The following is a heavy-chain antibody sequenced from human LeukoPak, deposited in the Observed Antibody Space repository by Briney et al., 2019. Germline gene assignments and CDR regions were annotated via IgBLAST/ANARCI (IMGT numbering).Heavy chain of an antibody. CDR1: GGSISNYY. CDR2: INHSGST. D-gene: IGHD2-21*01. V-gene: IGHV4-34*01. J-gene: IGHJ3*02. CDR3: ARGQILWWPNDAFDI. Sequence: PSETLSLTCTVSGGSISNYYWSWIRQPPGKGLEWIGEINHSGSTNYNPSLKSRVTISVDTSKNQFSLKLSSVTAADTAVYYCARGQILWWPNDAFDIWGQGTMVTVSS.